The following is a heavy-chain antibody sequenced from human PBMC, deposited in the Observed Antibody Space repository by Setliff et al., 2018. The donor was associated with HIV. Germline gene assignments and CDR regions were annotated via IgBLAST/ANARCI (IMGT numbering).Heavy chain of an antibody. J-gene: IGHJ4*02. D-gene: IGHD3-22*01. Sequence: PSETLSLTCDVYGGSFSGYYWSWIRQPPGKGLEWIGKINHSGSTTYNPSLKSRVTISVDTSKNQFSLKLGSVTAADTAVYYCARVGYYDTSFDYWGQGTLVTVSS. V-gene: IGHV4-34*01. CDR2: INHSGST. CDR3: ARVGYYDTSFDY. CDR1: GGSFSGYY.